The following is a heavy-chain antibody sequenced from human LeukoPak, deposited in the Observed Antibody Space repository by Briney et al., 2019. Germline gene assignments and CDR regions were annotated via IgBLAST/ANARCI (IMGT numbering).Heavy chain of an antibody. J-gene: IGHJ4*02. CDR2: IYTSGSTA. V-gene: IGHV4-4*07. CDR1: GGSISSHY. Sequence: SETLSLTCTVSGGSISSHYWSWIRQPAGKGLEWIGRIYTSGSTAKYNPSLMSRVTMSVDTSKNQLSLNLSSVTAADTAVYYCARERDSSSSGWVFDYWGQGTLVTVSS. CDR3: ARERDSSSSGWVFDY. D-gene: IGHD6-6*01.